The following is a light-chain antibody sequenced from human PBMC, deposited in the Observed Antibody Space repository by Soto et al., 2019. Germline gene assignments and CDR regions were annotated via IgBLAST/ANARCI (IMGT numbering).Light chain of an antibody. CDR3: QQGYSNPWT. V-gene: IGKV1-39*01. Sequence: DIQMTHSPSSLSASIGDRVTITCRASQTVNTYLHWYQQKPGKAPKLLLYAASNLQSGVPSRFSGSGSGTNFTLSLNSLQPEDFATYYCQQGYSNPWTFGQGTKVDIK. CDR2: AAS. CDR1: QTVNTY. J-gene: IGKJ1*01.